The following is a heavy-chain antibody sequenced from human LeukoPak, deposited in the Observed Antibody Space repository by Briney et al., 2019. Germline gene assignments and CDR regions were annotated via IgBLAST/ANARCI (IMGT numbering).Heavy chain of an antibody. Sequence: ASVKVSRKASGYTFTSYYMHWVRQAPGQGLEWMGIINPSGGSTSYAQKFQGRVTMTRDTSTSTVYMELSSLRSEDTAVYYCARVESLTYYYDSSGYYGGGYYFDYWGQGTLVTDSS. CDR1: GYTFTSYY. CDR2: INPSGGST. J-gene: IGHJ4*02. D-gene: IGHD3-22*01. V-gene: IGHV1-46*01. CDR3: ARVESLTYYYDSSGYYGGGYYFDY.